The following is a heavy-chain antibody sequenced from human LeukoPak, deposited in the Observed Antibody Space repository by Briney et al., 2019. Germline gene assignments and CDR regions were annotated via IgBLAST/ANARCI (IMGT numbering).Heavy chain of an antibody. CDR1: GGSISGHY. CDR3: ARFGVDYDMDV. J-gene: IGHJ6*02. CDR2: IYYSGKA. Sequence: SKTLSLTCTVSGGSISGHYWTWIRQPPGEGLEWIGQIYYSGKADYNPSLKSRITISVDTSKNQISLKLTSVTAADTAIYYCARFGVDYDMDVWGQGTTVTVSS. D-gene: IGHD3-16*01. V-gene: IGHV4-59*11.